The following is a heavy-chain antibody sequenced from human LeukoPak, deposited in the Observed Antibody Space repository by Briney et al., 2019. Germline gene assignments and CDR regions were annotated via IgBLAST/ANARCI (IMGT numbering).Heavy chain of an antibody. Sequence: GGSLRLSCAASGFTFTTYAMNWVRQAPGKGLEWVSVSGSSGSTYYADSVKGRFTISRDNSKNTLYLEVNSLRAEDTAVYYCATAFYFDSSGPHWYFDLWGRGTLVTVSS. CDR1: GFTFTTYA. CDR3: ATAFYFDSSGPHWYFDL. J-gene: IGHJ2*01. V-gene: IGHV3-23*01. CDR2: SGSSGST. D-gene: IGHD3-22*01.